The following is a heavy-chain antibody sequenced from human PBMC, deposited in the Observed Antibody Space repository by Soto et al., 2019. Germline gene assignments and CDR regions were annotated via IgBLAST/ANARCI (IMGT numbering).Heavy chain of an antibody. CDR1: GFTVSDDY. Sequence: EVQVVESGGDLVQPGGSLRLSCAASGFTVSDDYMNWVRQAPRKGLEWVSVIYSGGGRYYADSVKGRFTISRDNSKNMVYLQMNSLRAEDTAVCDCARDPGDRNGMSVWGQGTTVTVSS. J-gene: IGHJ6*02. V-gene: IGHV3-66*01. CDR3: ARDPGDRNGMSV. D-gene: IGHD1-26*01. CDR2: IYSGGGR.